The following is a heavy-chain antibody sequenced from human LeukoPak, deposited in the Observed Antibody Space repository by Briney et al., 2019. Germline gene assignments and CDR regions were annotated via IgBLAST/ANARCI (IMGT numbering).Heavy chain of an antibody. CDR3: ATGLLVVMRAFDI. CDR1: GYTLTELS. V-gene: IGHV1-24*01. CDR2: FDPEDGET. J-gene: IGHJ3*02. Sequence: ASVNVSCKVSGYTLTELSMHWVRQAPGKGLEWMGGFDPEDGETIYAQKFQGRVTMTEDTSTDTAYMELSSLRSEDTAVYYCATGLLVVMRAFDIWGQGTMVTVSS. D-gene: IGHD3-22*01.